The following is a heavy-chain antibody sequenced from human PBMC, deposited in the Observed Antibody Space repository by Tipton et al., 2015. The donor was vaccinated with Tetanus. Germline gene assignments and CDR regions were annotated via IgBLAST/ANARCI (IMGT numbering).Heavy chain of an antibody. Sequence: SLRLSCAASGFTFSDYYMSWIRQAPGKGLEWVSYISSSGSTIYYADSVKGRFTISRDNAKNSLYLQMNSLRAEDTAVYYCAKGRSLGELTPIDYWGQGTLVTVSS. D-gene: IGHD1-7*01. J-gene: IGHJ4*02. CDR1: GFTFSDYY. CDR3: AKGRSLGELTPIDY. CDR2: ISSSGSTI. V-gene: IGHV3-11*01.